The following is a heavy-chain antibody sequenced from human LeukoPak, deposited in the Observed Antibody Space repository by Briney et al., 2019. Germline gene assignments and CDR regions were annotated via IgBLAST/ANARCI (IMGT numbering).Heavy chain of an antibody. Sequence: ASVKVSCKASGYTFTGYYMDWVRQAPGQGLEWMGSINPNCGGTNYGQIFQGRVTMTRDTSISTAYMEPSRLRSDDTAMYSCATTSAYDSNGYYTYWGQGTLVTVSS. CDR2: INPNCGGT. CDR1: GYTFTGYY. V-gene: IGHV1-2*02. J-gene: IGHJ4*02. D-gene: IGHD3-22*01. CDR3: ATTSAYDSNGYYTY.